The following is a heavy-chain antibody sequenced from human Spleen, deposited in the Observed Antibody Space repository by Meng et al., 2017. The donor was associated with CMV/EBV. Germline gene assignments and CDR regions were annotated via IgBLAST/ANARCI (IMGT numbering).Heavy chain of an antibody. V-gene: IGHV4-59*01. J-gene: IGHJ6*02. CDR3: ARGGGYYYYGMDV. CDR2: IYYSGST. Sequence: SETLSLTCTVSGGSISSYYWSWIRQPPGKGLEWIGYIYYSGSTNYNPSFKSRVTISVDTSKNQLTLKLSSVTAADTAVYYCARGGGYYYYGMDVWGQGTTVTVSS. D-gene: IGHD4-23*01. CDR1: GGSISSYY.